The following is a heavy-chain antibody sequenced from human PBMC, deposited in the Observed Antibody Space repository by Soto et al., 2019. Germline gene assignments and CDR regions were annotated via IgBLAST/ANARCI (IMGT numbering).Heavy chain of an antibody. Sequence: GGSMRLSCVASGLTIVTHSMNWVRQAPGKGLEWVAHISTSGATRYYADSVKGRFTISRDNAKTSLYLQMDSLRNEDTAVYYCARFFGSGFDYWGQGTLVTVS. V-gene: IGHV3-48*02. D-gene: IGHD6-19*01. CDR3: ARFFGSGFDY. CDR1: GLTIVTHS. J-gene: IGHJ4*02. CDR2: ISTSGATR.